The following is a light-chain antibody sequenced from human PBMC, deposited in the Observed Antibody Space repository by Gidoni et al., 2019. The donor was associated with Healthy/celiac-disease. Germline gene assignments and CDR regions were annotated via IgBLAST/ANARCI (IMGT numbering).Light chain of an antibody. J-gene: IGKJ1*01. Sequence: EIVLTQSPGTLSLSPGERATLSCRASQSVSSSYLAWYQQKPGQAPRLLIYGASSRATGIPDRFSGSGSGTDFTLTISRLEPEDFAVYYCQHHPTFGQGTKVEIK. V-gene: IGKV3-20*01. CDR2: GAS. CDR1: QSVSSSY. CDR3: QHHPT.